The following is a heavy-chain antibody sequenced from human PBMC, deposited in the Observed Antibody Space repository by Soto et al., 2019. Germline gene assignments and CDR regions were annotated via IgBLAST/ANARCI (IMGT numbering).Heavy chain of an antibody. CDR1: GGSISSGDYY. V-gene: IGHV4-30-4*01. Sequence: PWETLSLTCTVSGGSISSGDYYWSWIRRPPGKGLEWIGYIYYSGSTYYNPSLKSRVTISVDTSKNQFSLKLSSVTAADTAVYYCAGGYYDFWSGYYFRPLAYWGQGTLVTVSS. D-gene: IGHD3-3*01. CDR2: IYYSGST. J-gene: IGHJ4*02. CDR3: AGGYYDFWSGYYFRPLAY.